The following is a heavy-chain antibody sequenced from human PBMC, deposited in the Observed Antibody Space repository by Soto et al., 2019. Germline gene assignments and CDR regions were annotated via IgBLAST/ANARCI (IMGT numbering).Heavy chain of an antibody. CDR2: ISYDGSNK. V-gene: IGHV3-30*18. J-gene: IGHJ4*02. Sequence: GGSLRLSCEASGFTFSSHGMHWVRQAPGKGLEWVAVISYDGSNKYYADTVKGRFTISRDNSKNTLYLQMNSLRAEDTAVYYCAKDHVGRYTSLTYYDFWSGYYSAYFDYWGQGTLVTVSS. CDR1: GFTFSSHG. D-gene: IGHD3-3*01. CDR3: AKDHVGRYTSLTYYDFWSGYYSAYFDY.